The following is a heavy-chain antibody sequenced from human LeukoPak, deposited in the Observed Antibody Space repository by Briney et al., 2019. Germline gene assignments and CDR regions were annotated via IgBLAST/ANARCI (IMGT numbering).Heavy chain of an antibody. D-gene: IGHD7-27*01. V-gene: IGHV4-39*07. J-gene: IGHJ4*02. CDR2: IYYSGST. CDR1: GGSISSNSYY. CDR3: ASRKLGNDY. Sequence: SETLSLTCAVSGGSISSNSYYWGWIRQPPGKGLEWIGSIYYSGSTYYNPSLKSRVTISVDTSKNQFSLKLSSVTAADTAVYYCASRKLGNDYWGQGTLVTVSS.